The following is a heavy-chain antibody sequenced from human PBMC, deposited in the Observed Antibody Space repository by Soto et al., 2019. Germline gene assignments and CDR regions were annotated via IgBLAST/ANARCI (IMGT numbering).Heavy chain of an antibody. J-gene: IGHJ6*02. CDR1: GYSFTSYW. V-gene: IGHV5-51*01. Sequence: GESLKISCKGSGYSFTSYWIAWVRQMPGKGLEWMGIIYPGDSDTRYSPSFQGQVTMSADKSITTAYLQWSSLKASDTAMYYCARIQLPHYYYYGMDVWGQGTTVTVSS. CDR2: IYPGDSDT. CDR3: ARIQLPHYYYYGMDV.